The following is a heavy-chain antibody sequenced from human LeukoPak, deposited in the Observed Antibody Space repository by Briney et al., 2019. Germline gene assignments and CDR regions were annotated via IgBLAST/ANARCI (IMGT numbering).Heavy chain of an antibody. CDR1: GYTFTSYD. CDR3: ARGLLGIAAAGTPDY. D-gene: IGHD6-13*01. CDR2: MNPNSGNT. V-gene: IGHV1-8*01. J-gene: IGHJ4*02. Sequence: GASVKVSCKASGYTFTSYDINWVRQATGQGFEWMGWMNPNSGNTGYAQKFQGRVTMTRNTSISTAYMELSSLRSEDTAVYYCARGLLGIAAAGTPDYWGQGTLVTVSS.